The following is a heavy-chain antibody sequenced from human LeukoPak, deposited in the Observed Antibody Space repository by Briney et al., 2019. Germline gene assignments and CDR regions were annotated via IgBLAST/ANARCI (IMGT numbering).Heavy chain of an antibody. J-gene: IGHJ4*02. D-gene: IGHD2-2*01. V-gene: IGHV4-34*01. CDR1: GGSFSGYY. CDR2: INHSGST. CDR3: AIFPKGFLVSTGCYRFDY. Sequence: SETLSLTCAVYGGSFSGYYWSWIRQPPGKGLEWIGEINHSGSTNYNPSLKSRVTISVDTSKNQFSLKLGSVTAADTAVYYCAIFPKGFLVSTGCYRFDYGGREPLVTVSS.